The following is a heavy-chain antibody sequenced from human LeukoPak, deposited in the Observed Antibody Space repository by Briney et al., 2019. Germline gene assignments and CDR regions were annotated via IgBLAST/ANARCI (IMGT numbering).Heavy chain of an antibody. D-gene: IGHD3-22*01. Sequence: ASVKVSCKASGYTFTGYYMHWVRQGPGQGLEGMGWINPNSGGTNYAEKFQGRVTMTRDTSISTAYMELSRLRSDDTAVYYCAVRGYYDSSGYPYYFAYWGQGTLVTVSS. CDR1: GYTFTGYY. J-gene: IGHJ4*02. CDR3: AVRGYYDSSGYPYYFAY. CDR2: INPNSGGT. V-gene: IGHV1-2*02.